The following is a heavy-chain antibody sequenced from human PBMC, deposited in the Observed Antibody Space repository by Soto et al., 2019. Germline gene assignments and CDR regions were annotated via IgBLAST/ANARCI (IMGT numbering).Heavy chain of an antibody. CDR1: GGAISSYY. D-gene: IGHD3-22*01. V-gene: IGHV4-59*01. Sequence: PSETLSLTCTVSGGAISSYYWSWIRQPPGKGLEWIGYIYYSGSTNYNPSLKSRVTISVDTSKNQFSLKLSSVTAADTAVYYCARESGGGYYQRTSTWFDPWGQGTLVTVSS. J-gene: IGHJ5*02. CDR2: IYYSGST. CDR3: ARESGGGYYQRTSTWFDP.